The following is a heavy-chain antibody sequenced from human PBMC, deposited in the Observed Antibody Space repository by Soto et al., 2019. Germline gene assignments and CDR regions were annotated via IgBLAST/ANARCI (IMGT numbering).Heavy chain of an antibody. CDR1: GGSISSSSYH. V-gene: IGHV4-39*01. Sequence: QLHLQESGPGLVKPSETLSLTCTVSGGSISSSSYHWGGIRQPPGKGLEWIGIISYSGSTYYNPSLKSRVTISVDTSKNQFSLKLSSVTAADTAVYYCARTTGIAAAGGFDYWGQGTLVTVSS. CDR3: ARTTGIAAAGGFDY. CDR2: ISYSGST. J-gene: IGHJ4*02. D-gene: IGHD6-13*01.